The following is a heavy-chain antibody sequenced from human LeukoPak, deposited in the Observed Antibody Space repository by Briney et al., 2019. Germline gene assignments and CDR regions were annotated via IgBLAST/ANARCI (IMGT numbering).Heavy chain of an antibody. CDR3: ARATRADIVVVPAAIEAYYYYYMDV. V-gene: IGHV1-69*01. CDR2: IIPIFGTA. D-gene: IGHD2-2*02. CDR1: GGTFSSYA. J-gene: IGHJ6*03. Sequence: GSSVKVSCKASGGTFSSYAISWVRQAPGQGLEWMGGIIPIFGTANYAQKFQGRVTITADESTSTVYMELSSLRSEDTAVYYCARATRADIVVVPAAIEAYYYYYMDVWGKGTTVTVSS.